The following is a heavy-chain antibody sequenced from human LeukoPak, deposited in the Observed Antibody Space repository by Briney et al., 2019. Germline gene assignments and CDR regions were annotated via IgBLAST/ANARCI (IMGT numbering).Heavy chain of an antibody. Sequence: PSETLSLTCTAYGESFSGYYWTWIRQPPGKGLEWIGEISQSGSTNYNPSLKSRVTMSVDTSKNQFSLKLSSVTAADTAVYYCARGRCCSGGSCYYYWGQGTLVTVSS. CDR1: GESFSGYY. J-gene: IGHJ4*02. CDR2: ISQSGST. CDR3: ARGRCCSGGSCYYY. V-gene: IGHV4-34*01. D-gene: IGHD2-15*01.